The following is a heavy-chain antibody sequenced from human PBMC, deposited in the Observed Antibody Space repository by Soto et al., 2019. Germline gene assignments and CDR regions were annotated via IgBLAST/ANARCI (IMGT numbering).Heavy chain of an antibody. V-gene: IGHV5-51*01. CDR3: AVRDDGSNYYYGMDV. D-gene: IGHD3-10*01. J-gene: IGHJ6*02. CDR2: IYPGDSNT. CDR1: GYSFTSYW. Sequence: GESLKISCKGSGYSFTSYWIGWVRQMPGKGLEWMGIIYPGDSNTRYSPSLQGQVTISVDKSISTAYLQWSSLKASDTAMYYCAVRDDGSNYYYGMDVWGQGTTVTVSS.